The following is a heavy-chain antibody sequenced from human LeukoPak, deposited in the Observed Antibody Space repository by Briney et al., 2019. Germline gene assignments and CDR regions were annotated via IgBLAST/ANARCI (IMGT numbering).Heavy chain of an antibody. CDR2: IKSKTDGGTT. V-gene: IGHV3-15*01. J-gene: IGHJ4*02. Sequence: PGGSLRLSCAASGSTFSNAWMSWVRQALGKGLEWVGRIKSKTDGGTTDYAAPVKGRFTISRDDSKNTLYLQMNSLKTEDTAVYYCTTELYYDILTGYYWIGYWGQGTLVTVSS. CDR3: TTELYYDILTGYYWIGY. D-gene: IGHD3-9*01. CDR1: GSTFSNAW.